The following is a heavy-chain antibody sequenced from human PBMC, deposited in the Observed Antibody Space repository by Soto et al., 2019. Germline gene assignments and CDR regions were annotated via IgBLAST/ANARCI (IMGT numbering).Heavy chain of an antibody. CDR2: ISYDGVIQ. V-gene: IGHV3-30-3*01. D-gene: IGHD2-2*01. CDR1: GFIFSSYG. Sequence: LRLSCSVSGFIFSSYGFHWVRQTAGKGLEWVALISYDGVIQYYTDSVEGRFTISRDNSKNTLYLQMNSLRVEDTAVYYCASYRTPAVVVPAAIDYWGQGTRVTVSS. CDR3: ASYRTPAVVVPAAIDY. J-gene: IGHJ4*02.